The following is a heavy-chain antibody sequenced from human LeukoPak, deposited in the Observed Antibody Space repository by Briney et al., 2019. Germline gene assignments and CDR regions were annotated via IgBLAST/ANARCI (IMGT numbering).Heavy chain of an antibody. CDR2: IYPGDSDT. CDR3: ASGRSNCYRCYFDY. J-gene: IGHJ4*02. V-gene: IGHV5-51*01. D-gene: IGHD2-21*01. Sequence: GAPLKISRMRSGYSLTSYRIGWVRHMPAKGLEWMGIIYPGDSDTRYSPSFQGQVTISADKSISTAYLQWSSLKASDTAMYYCASGRSNCYRCYFDYRGQGTLVTVSS. CDR1: GYSLTSYR.